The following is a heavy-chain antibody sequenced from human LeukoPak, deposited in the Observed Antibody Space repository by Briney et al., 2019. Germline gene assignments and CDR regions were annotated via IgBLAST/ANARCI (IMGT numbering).Heavy chain of an antibody. CDR3: ARKNSSRWYYYYYGMDV. CDR1: GYTFTSYE. CDR2: LNPNSGNT. D-gene: IGHD6-13*01. Sequence: GASVKVSFKASGYTFTSYEINWVRQATGQGLEWMGWLNPNSGNTGYAQKFQGRVTMTRNTSISTAYMELSSLRSEDTAVYYCARKNSSRWYYYYYGMDVWGQGPTVTVSS. J-gene: IGHJ6*02. V-gene: IGHV1-8*02.